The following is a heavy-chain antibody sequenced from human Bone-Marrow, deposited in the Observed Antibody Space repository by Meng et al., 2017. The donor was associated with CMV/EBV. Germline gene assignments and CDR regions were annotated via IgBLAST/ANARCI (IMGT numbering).Heavy chain of an antibody. CDR3: ARGLKHTSGWFTY. Sequence: ASVKVSCKASGYTFTSYGISWVRQAPGQGLEWMGWISAYKDNTNYAQKFQDRVTMTTDTSTSTAYLELRSLRSDDTAVYYCARGLKHTSGWFTYWGQGTLVTVSS. CDR1: GYTFTSYG. D-gene: IGHD6-19*01. J-gene: IGHJ4*02. V-gene: IGHV1-18*01. CDR2: ISAYKDNT.